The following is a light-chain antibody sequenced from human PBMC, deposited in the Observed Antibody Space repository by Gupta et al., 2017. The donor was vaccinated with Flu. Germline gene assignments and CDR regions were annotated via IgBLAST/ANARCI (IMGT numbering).Light chain of an antibody. CDR1: ESISRY. CDR3: QQCDDAPRT. Sequence: DIQMTPSPSSVSASVGDRVTITCRASESISRYLNWYQQKPGKVPKLLIYAASSLQSGVPSRFSGSGSGTDFTLTISRLQPEDFATYICQQCDDAPRTFGQGTKVEIK. J-gene: IGKJ1*01. V-gene: IGKV1-39*01. CDR2: AAS.